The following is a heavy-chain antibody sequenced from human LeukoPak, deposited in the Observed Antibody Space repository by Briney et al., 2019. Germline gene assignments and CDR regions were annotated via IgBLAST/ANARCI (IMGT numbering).Heavy chain of an antibody. CDR1: GFTFSDYY. CDR3: ARVGSIAAAGTPDY. J-gene: IGHJ4*02. Sequence: PGGSLRLSCAASGFTFSDYYMSWIRQAPGKGLEWVSYISSSSSHTEYADSVKGRFTISRDNAKNSLSLQLNSLRADVTAVYYCARVGSIAAAGTPDYWGQGTLVTVSS. D-gene: IGHD6-13*01. V-gene: IGHV3-11*06. CDR2: ISSSSSHT.